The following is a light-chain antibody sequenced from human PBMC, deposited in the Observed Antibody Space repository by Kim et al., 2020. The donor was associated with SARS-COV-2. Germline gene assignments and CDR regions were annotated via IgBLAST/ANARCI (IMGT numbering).Light chain of an antibody. Sequence: QSALTQPPSVSGAPGQRVTISCTGSSSNIGADYDVHWYQQFPGTAPKLLIYGNNNRPSGVPDRFSGSKSGTSASLAITGLQAEDEADYYCQSYDSSLRGVFGGGTQLTVL. CDR1: SSNIGADYD. V-gene: IGLV1-40*01. CDR3: QSYDSSLRGV. J-gene: IGLJ3*02. CDR2: GNN.